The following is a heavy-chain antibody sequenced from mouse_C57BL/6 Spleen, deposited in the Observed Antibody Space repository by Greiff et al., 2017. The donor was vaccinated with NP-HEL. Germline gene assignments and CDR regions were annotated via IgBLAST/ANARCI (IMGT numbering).Heavy chain of an antibody. V-gene: IGHV3-6*01. CDR2: ISYDGSN. J-gene: IGHJ1*03. CDR3: ASLFYWYFDV. CDR1: GYSITSGYY. Sequence: DVQLQESGPGLVKPSQSLSLTCSVTGYSITSGYYWNWIRQFPGNKLEWMGYISYDGSNNYNPSLKNRISITRDTSKNQFFLKLNSVTTEDTATYYCASLFYWYFDVWGTGTTVTVSS.